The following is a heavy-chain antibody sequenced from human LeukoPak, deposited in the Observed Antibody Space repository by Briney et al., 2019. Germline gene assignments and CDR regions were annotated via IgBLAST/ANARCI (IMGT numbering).Heavy chain of an antibody. CDR3: ARGLPRIAAAGTDLEMGY. CDR2: INHSGST. CDR1: GGSFSGYY. Sequence: PSETLSLTCAVYGGSFSGYYWSWIRQPPGKGLEWIGEINHSGSTNYNPSLKSRVTISVDTSKNQFSLKLSSVTAADTAVYYCARGLPRIAAAGTDLEMGYWGQGTLVTVSS. D-gene: IGHD6-13*01. V-gene: IGHV4-34*01. J-gene: IGHJ4*02.